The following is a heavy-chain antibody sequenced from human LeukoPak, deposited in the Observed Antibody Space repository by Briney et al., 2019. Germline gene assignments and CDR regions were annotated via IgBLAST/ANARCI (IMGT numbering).Heavy chain of an antibody. CDR2: ISSSSSYI. D-gene: IGHD6-13*01. Sequence: GGSLRLSCAASGFTFSSYSMNWVRQAPGKGLEWVSSISSSSSYIYYADSVKGRFTISRDNSKNTLYLQMNSLRAEDTAVYYCAKLYSSSWVNFDYWGQGTLVTVSS. V-gene: IGHV3-21*01. CDR3: AKLYSSSWVNFDY. CDR1: GFTFSSYS. J-gene: IGHJ4*02.